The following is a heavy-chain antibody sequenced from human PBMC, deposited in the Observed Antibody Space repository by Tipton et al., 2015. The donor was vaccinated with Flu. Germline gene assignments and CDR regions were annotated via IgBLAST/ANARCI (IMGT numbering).Heavy chain of an antibody. J-gene: IGHJ5*02. D-gene: IGHD2-15*01. CDR3: ARRYCSGGSCVTGWFDP. Sequence: LRLSCAVSGYSISSGYYWGWIRQPPGKGLEWIGSIYHSGSTYYNPSLKSRVTISVDTSKNQFSLKLSSVTVADTAVYYCARRYCSGGSCVTGWFDPWGQGTLVTVSS. CDR1: GYSISSGYY. CDR2: IYHSGST. V-gene: IGHV4-38-2*01.